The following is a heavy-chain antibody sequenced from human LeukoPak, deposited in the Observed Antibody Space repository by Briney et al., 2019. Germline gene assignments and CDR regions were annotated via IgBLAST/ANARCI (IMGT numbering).Heavy chain of an antibody. CDR1: GFTFGSYA. V-gene: IGHV3-23*01. CDR2: IGGSGGST. Sequence: GGSLRLSCAASGFTFGSYAMSWVRQVPGKGLEWVSAIGGSGGSTYYADSVKGRFTMSRDNAKNSLYLQMNSLTAEDTAVYYCARDKNCSGGNCYFIWGQGTQVTVSS. D-gene: IGHD2-15*01. CDR3: ARDKNCSGGNCYFI. J-gene: IGHJ4*02.